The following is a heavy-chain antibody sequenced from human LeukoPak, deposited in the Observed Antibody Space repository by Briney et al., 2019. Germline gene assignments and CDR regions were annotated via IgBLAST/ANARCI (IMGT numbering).Heavy chain of an antibody. J-gene: IGHJ4*02. CDR2: INSDGSST. D-gene: IGHD3-3*01. V-gene: IGHV3-74*01. Sequence: GGSLRLSCAASGFTFSSYWMHWVRQAPGKGLVWVSRINSDGSSTSYADSVKGRFTISRDNAKNTLYLQMNSLRAEDTAVYYCASDFWSGYYTPMGVNYWGQGTLVTVSS. CDR1: GFTFSSYW. CDR3: ASDFWSGYYTPMGVNY.